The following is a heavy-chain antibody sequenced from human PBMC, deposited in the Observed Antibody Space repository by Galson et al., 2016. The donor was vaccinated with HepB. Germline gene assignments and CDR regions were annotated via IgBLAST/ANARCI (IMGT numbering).Heavy chain of an antibody. CDR2: ISDDASNK. J-gene: IGHJ4*02. D-gene: IGHD2-21*01. CDR1: GFTFRTYA. Sequence: SLRLSCAASGFTFRTYAMHWVRQAPGRGLDWLAFISDDASNKYYADSVQGRFTISRDNAKNSLYLQMSSLRVEDTAVYYCVPEPQETGSYSDYWGQGTLVTVSS. V-gene: IGHV3-30*04. CDR3: VPEPQETGSYSDY.